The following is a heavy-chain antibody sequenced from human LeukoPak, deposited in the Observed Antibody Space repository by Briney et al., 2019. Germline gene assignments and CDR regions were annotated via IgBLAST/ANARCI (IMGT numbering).Heavy chain of an antibody. V-gene: IGHV1-69*06. CDR3: ASGHPDYDSQYFDY. J-gene: IGHJ4*02. CDR2: IIPIFGTA. Sequence: GASVKVSCKASGGTFSSYAISWVRQAPGQGLEWMGGIIPIFGTANYAQKFQGRVTITADKSTSTAYMELSSLRSEDTAVYYCASGHPDYDSQYFDYWGQGTLVTVSS. D-gene: IGHD3-16*01. CDR1: GGTFSSYA.